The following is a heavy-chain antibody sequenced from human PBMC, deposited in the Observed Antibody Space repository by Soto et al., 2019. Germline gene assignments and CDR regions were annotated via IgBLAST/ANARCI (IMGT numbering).Heavy chain of an antibody. CDR1: GGSISSHY. D-gene: IGHD1-26*01. Sequence: LSLTCTVSGGSISSHYWSWVRQAPGKGLEWIGHIYYRGSTTYNPSLRSRSTISVDTSNNQFSLKLNSVTTADTAVYYCARDGREASGMDVWGQGTTVTVSS. CDR2: IYYRGST. CDR3: ARDGREASGMDV. V-gene: IGHV4-59*11. J-gene: IGHJ6*02.